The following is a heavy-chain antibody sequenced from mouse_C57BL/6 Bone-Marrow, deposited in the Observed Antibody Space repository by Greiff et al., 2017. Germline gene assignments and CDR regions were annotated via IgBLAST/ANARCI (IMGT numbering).Heavy chain of an antibody. D-gene: IGHD2-3*01. CDR3: ARQGYDYLDY. V-gene: IGHV5-6*01. CDR1: GFTFSSYA. J-gene: IGHJ2*01. CDR2: ISSGGSYT. Sequence: EVMLVESGGDLVKPGRSLTLSCAASGFTFSSYAMSWVRQTPDKGLEWVATISSGGSYTYYPDSVKGRFIISRDNAKSTLYLQMSSLNSEDTAMYYCARQGYDYLDYWGQGTTLTVSS.